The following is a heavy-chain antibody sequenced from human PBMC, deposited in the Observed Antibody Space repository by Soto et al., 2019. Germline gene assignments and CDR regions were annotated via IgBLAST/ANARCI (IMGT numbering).Heavy chain of an antibody. CDR3: AKGLYYYDSSGYRLFDY. Sequence: SGGSLRLSCAASGFMFNNYAMSWVRQAPGKGLEWVSTVSVSGGTTHYADSLKGRFTISRDNSKKTVYLQMNRLRADDTAIYYCAKGLYYYDSSGYRLFDYWGQGTLVTVSS. J-gene: IGHJ4*02. CDR2: VSVSGGTT. V-gene: IGHV3-23*01. D-gene: IGHD3-22*01. CDR1: GFMFNNYA.